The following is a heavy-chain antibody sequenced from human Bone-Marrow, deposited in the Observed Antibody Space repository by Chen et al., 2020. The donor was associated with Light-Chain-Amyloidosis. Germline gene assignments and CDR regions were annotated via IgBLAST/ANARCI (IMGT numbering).Heavy chain of an antibody. D-gene: IGHD1-26*01. V-gene: IGHV3-73*02. CDR2: IRSKANSYAT. CDR1: GFTFSGSA. Sequence: EVQLVESGGGLVQPGGSLKLPCAASGFTFSGSAMHWVRQASGKGLEWVGRIRSKANSYATAYAASVKGRFTISRDDSKNTAYLQMNSLKTEDTAVYYCTRLGSGSYSVAYWGQGTLVTVSS. J-gene: IGHJ4*02. CDR3: TRLGSGSYSVAY.